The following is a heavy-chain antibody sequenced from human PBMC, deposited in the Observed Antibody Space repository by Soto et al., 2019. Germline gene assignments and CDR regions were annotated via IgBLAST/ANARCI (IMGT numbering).Heavy chain of an antibody. J-gene: IGHJ5*02. V-gene: IGHV3-33*01. CDR1: GFSFSDYV. CDR2: MWYHGRDL. Sequence: QSGGSLRLSCAASGFSFSDYVMHWVRQAPGKGLEWVAVMWYHGRDLFYTDSVKGRFTISRDNSKNTLFLQMNSLRADDTAVYYCARRPAAGNWFDLWGQGTPVPVYS. D-gene: IGHD2-2*01. CDR3: ARRPAAGNWFDL.